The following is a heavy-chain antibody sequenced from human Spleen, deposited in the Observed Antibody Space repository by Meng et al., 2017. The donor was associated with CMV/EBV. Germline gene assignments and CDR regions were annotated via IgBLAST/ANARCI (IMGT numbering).Heavy chain of an antibody. CDR3: ARGAVAGTNWFDP. CDR2: IYPGDSDT. Sequence: GAEVKKPGESLKISWKGSAYSFTSYWIGWVRQMSGKGLEWMGIIYPGDSDTRYSPSFQGQVTISADKSISTAYLQWSSLKASDTAMYYCARGAVAGTNWFDPWGQGTLVTVSS. J-gene: IGHJ5*02. D-gene: IGHD6-19*01. V-gene: IGHV5-51*01. CDR1: AYSFTSYW.